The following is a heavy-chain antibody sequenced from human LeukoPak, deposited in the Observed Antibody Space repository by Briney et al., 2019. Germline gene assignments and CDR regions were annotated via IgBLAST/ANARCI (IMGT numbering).Heavy chain of an antibody. CDR2: ISAYNGNI. Sequence: ASVKVSCKASGYTFTSYGLSWVRQAPGQGLEWMGWISAYNGNINYAQKFQGRVTMTTDTSTSTAYMELRSLRSDDTAVYYCARGIGRFGELFDAYDIWGQGTMVTVSS. J-gene: IGHJ3*02. CDR3: ARGIGRFGELFDAYDI. CDR1: GYTFTSYG. D-gene: IGHD3-10*01. V-gene: IGHV1-18*01.